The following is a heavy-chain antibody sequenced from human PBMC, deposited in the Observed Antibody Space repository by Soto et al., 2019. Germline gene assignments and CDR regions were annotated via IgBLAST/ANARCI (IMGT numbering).Heavy chain of an antibody. CDR3: TSAKAVVGAALSI. V-gene: IGHV3-23*01. D-gene: IGHD2-15*01. CDR1: GFTFRTSA. J-gene: IGHJ3*02. Sequence: EVQLLASGGGLVQPGGSLRLSCIASGFTFRTSAMTWVRQAPGQGLEWVASISDNGGSRGGTYYADSVKGRVTISRDNSKDTLFLHMDSVRGADTDIYYCTSAKAVVGAALSIWGQGTKVTVSS. CDR2: ISDNGGSRGGT.